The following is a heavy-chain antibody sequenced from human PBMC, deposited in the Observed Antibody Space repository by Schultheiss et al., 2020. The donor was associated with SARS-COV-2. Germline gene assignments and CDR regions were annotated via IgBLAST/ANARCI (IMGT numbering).Heavy chain of an antibody. D-gene: IGHD4-17*01. CDR3: ARDQGHGDYVSYYYGMDV. CDR1: GYTFTSYD. CDR2: ISAYNGNT. Sequence: ASVKVSCKASGYTFTSYDINWVRQATGQGLEWMGWISAYNGNTNYAQKLQGRVTMTRDTSISTAYMELSRLRSDDTAVYYCARDQGHGDYVSYYYGMDVWGQGTTVTVSS. V-gene: IGHV1-18*01. J-gene: IGHJ6*02.